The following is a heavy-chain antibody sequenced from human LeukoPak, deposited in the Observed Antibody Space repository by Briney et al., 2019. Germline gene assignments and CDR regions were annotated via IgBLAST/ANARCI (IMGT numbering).Heavy chain of an antibody. Sequence: ASVKVSCKASGYTFGRYDINWVRQATGQGLEWMGRMNPNTGNTFYAQKFQGRVTMTRNTSISTAYMELSSLRSDDTAVYYCARVVRGLGWFDPWGQGTLVTVSS. V-gene: IGHV1-8*01. CDR1: GYTFGRYD. J-gene: IGHJ5*02. D-gene: IGHD3-10*01. CDR2: MNPNTGNT. CDR3: ARVVRGLGWFDP.